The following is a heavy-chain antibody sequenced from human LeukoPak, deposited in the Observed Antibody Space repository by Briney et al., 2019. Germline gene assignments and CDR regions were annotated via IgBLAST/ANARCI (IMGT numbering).Heavy chain of an antibody. CDR2: ISYDGSNK. CDR3: ARGVVVAATPDY. J-gene: IGHJ4*02. V-gene: IGHV3-30*04. CDR1: GFTFRSYA. D-gene: IGHD2-15*01. Sequence: GGTLRLSCAPSGFTFRSYAMHWVRQAPGKGLEWVAVISYDGSNKYYADSVKGRFTISRDNSKNTLYLQMNSLRAEVTAVYYCARGVVVAATPDYWGQGTLVTVSS.